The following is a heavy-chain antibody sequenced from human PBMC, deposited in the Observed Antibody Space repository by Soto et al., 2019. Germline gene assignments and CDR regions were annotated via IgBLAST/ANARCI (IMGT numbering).Heavy chain of an antibody. CDR2: INHSGST. J-gene: IGHJ4*02. Sequence: QVQLQQWGAGLLKPSETLSLTCAVYGGSFSGYYWSWIRQPPGKGLEWIGEINHSGSTNYNPSLTGRGTMSXXPXKXXFSLKLSSVTDAVTAVYCCAGGRGGWERKGGYFDYWGQGTLVTVSS. V-gene: IGHV4-34*01. CDR3: AGGRGGWERKGGYFDY. D-gene: IGHD1-26*01. CDR1: GGSFSGYY.